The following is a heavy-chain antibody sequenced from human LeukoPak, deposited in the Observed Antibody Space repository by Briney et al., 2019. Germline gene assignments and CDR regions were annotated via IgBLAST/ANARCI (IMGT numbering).Heavy chain of an antibody. CDR1: GYTFTSYA. V-gene: IGHV7-4-1*02. CDR3: AREGELLWFGELFPSFDY. J-gene: IGHJ4*02. Sequence: ASAKVSCKASGYTFTSYAMNWVRQAPGQGLEWMGWINTNTGNPTYAQGFTGRFVFSLDTSVSTAYLQISSLKAEDTAVYYCAREGELLWFGELFPSFDYWGQGTLVTVSS. D-gene: IGHD3-10*01. CDR2: INTNTGNP.